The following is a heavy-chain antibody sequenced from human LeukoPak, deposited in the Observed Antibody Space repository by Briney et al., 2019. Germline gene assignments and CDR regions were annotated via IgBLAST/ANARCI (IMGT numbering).Heavy chain of an antibody. CDR1: GFTFNRYA. CDR3: AKGYCSSTSCPGGD. CDR2: ISDSGDST. D-gene: IGHD2-2*01. V-gene: IGHV3-23*01. J-gene: IGHJ4*02. Sequence: GGSLRLSCADSGFTFNRYAMSWVRQAPGEGLEWVSGISDSGDSTYYADSVKGRFTISRDNSKKTLFLQMNSLIADDTAVYYCAKGYCSSTSCPGGDWGQGTLVIVSS.